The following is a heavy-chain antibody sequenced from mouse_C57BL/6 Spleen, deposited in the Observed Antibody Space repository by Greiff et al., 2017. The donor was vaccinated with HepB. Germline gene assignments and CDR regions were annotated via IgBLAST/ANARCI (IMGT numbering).Heavy chain of an antibody. J-gene: IGHJ3*02. CDR2: TDPSDSYT. CDR3: ATYGSSCGC. CDR1: GYTFTSYW. Sequence: QVQLQQPGAELLRPGTSVKLSCKASGYTFTSYWMHWVKQRPGQGLEWIGVTDPSDSYTNYNQKFKGKATLTVDTSSSTAYMQLSSLTSEDSAVYYCATYGSSCGCWGQGTLVTVSA. V-gene: IGHV1-59*01. D-gene: IGHD1-1*01.